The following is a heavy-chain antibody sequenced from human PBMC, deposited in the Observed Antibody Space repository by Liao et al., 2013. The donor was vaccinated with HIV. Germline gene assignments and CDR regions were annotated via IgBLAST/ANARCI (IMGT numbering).Heavy chain of an antibody. CDR2: MYTGGST. D-gene: IGHD6-13*01. Sequence: QVQLQESGPGLVKPSETLSLTCTVSGGSISSNFWNWIRQPAGKGLEYIGRMYTGGSTNYNPSLKSRVTMSVDTSKNQFSLKLSSVTAADTAVYYCARAIAADGYFYSYMDVWGKGTTVTVSS. J-gene: IGHJ6*03. CDR1: GGSISSNF. CDR3: ARAIAADGYFYSYMDV. V-gene: IGHV4-4*07.